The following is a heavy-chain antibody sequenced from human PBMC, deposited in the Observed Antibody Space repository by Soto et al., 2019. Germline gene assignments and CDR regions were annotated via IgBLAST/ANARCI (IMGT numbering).Heavy chain of an antibody. D-gene: IGHD3-3*01. V-gene: IGHV3-48*02. CDR1: GFTFSSYS. J-gene: IGHJ4*02. Sequence: EVQLVESGGGLVQPGGSLRLSCAASGFTFSSYSMNWVRQAPGKGLEWFSYISSSSSTIYYADSVKGRFTISRDNAKNSLYLQMNSLRDEDTAVYYCARDSITIFGVVIIPFDYWGQGTLVTVSS. CDR2: ISSSSSTI. CDR3: ARDSITIFGVVIIPFDY.